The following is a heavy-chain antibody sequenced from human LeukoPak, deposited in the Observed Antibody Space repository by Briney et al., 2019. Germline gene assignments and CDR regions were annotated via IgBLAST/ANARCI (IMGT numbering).Heavy chain of an antibody. CDR2: IYSGGTT. V-gene: IGHV3-53*01. J-gene: IGHJ4*02. Sequence: GGSLRLSCAASGFTVSDNYMSWVRQAPGKGLEWVSVIYSGGTTYSADSVKGRFTISRDNSKNTLYLQMNSLRAEDTAVYYCARGTHLYADYSTFFDYWGQGTLVTVSS. D-gene: IGHD4-17*01. CDR3: ARGTHLYADYSTFFDY. CDR1: GFTVSDNY.